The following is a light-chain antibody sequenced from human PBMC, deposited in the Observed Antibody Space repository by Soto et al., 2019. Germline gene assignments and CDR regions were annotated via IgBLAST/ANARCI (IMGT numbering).Light chain of an antibody. CDR1: SNDVGGYNY. J-gene: IGLJ2*01. CDR2: DVS. Sequence: QSALTQPASVSGSPGQSITFSCTGTSNDVGGYNYVSWYQQHPGKAPKLMIYDVSNRPSGVSNRFSGSKSGNTASLTISGLQAEDEADYYCSSYTSSSTLVLFGGGTKLTVL. CDR3: SSYTSSSTLVL. V-gene: IGLV2-14*01.